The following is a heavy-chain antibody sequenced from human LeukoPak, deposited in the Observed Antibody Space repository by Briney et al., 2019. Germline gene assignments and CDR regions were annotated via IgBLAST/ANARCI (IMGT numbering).Heavy chain of an antibody. CDR1: GGSISSYY. D-gene: IGHD3-22*01. CDR3: ARYYDSSGYYPYYFDD. J-gene: IGHJ4*02. CDR2: IYYSGST. V-gene: IGHV4-59*01. Sequence: PSETLSLTCTVSGGSISSYYWSWIRQPPGKGLEWIGYIYYSGSTNYNPSLKSRVTISVDTSKNQFSLKLSSVTAADTAVYYCARYYDSSGYYPYYFDDRGQGTLVTVSS.